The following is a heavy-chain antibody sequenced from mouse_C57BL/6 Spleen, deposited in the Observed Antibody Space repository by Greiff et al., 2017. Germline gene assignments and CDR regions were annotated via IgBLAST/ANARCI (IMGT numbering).Heavy chain of an antibody. J-gene: IGHJ2*01. V-gene: IGHV1-7*01. Sequence: QVQLQQSGAELAKPGASVKLSCKASGYPFTSYWMHWVKQRPGQGLEWIGYINPSSGYTKYNQKFKDKATLTENKSSSTAYMQLSSLTYEDSAVYYCARGGSDDFGYWVRGTTHTVSS. CDR1: GYPFTSYW. CDR3: ARGGSDDFGY. CDR2: INPSSGYT. D-gene: IGHD2-13*01.